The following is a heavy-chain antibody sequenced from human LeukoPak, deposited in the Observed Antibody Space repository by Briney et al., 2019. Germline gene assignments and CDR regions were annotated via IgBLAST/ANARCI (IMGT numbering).Heavy chain of an antibody. CDR2: IKGDGSKR. J-gene: IGHJ4*02. CDR1: GFNFGVSW. CDR3: LRDAGWCKADY. D-gene: IGHD2-8*01. V-gene: IGHV3-7*01. Sequence: GGSLRLSCITTGFNFGVSWMSWVRQAPGKGLEWVANIKGDGSKRKYVDAVRGRFTISRDNAKNSLYLQMHSLSVEDTTVYFCLRDAGWCKADYWGQGTLVSVSS.